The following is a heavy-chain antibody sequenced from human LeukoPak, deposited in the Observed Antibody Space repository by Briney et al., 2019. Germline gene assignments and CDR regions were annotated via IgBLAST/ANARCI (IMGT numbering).Heavy chain of an antibody. CDR1: GGSFSGYY. J-gene: IGHJ4*02. CDR2: INHSGST. CDR3: ARVYYDYVWGSYRTQYYFDY. V-gene: IGHV4-34*01. Sequence: PSETLSLTCAVYGGSFSGYYWSWIRQPPGKGLEWIGEINHSGSTNYNPSLKSRVTISVDTSKNQFSLKLSSVTAADTAVYYCARVYYDYVWGSYRTQYYFDYWGQGTLVTVSS. D-gene: IGHD3-16*02.